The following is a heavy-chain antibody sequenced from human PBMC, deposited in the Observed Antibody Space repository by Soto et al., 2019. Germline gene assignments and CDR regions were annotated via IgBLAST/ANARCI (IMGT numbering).Heavy chain of an antibody. CDR3: ARGYCTATICDLWFDP. J-gene: IGHJ5*02. CDR1: GYAFSSYW. V-gene: IGHV5-51*01. Sequence: GESLKISCQCSGYAFSSYWIAWVRQMPGKGLEWMGIIYPGDSDTRYSPSFQGQVTISVDKSITTAYLQWSSLKASDTAMYYCARGYCTATICDLWFDPWGQGTPVPVYS. D-gene: IGHD2-8*02. CDR2: IYPGDSDT.